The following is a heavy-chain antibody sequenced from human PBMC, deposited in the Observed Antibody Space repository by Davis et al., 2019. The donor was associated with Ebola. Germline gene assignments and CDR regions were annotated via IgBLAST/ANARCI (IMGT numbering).Heavy chain of an antibody. Sequence: ASVKVSCKASGYTFTSYGISWVRHVSGQGLEWMGWISAYNGNTNYAQKLQGRVTMTTDTSTSTAYMELRSLRSDDTAVYYCARGGTDYYVNWFDPWGQGTLVTVSS. CDR1: GYTFTSYG. J-gene: IGHJ5*02. CDR2: ISAYNGNT. V-gene: IGHV1-18*01. CDR3: ARGGTDYYVNWFDP. D-gene: IGHD3-10*02.